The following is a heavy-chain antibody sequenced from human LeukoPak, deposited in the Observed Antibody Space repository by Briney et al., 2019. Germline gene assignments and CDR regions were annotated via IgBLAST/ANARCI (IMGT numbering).Heavy chain of an antibody. D-gene: IGHD2-2*02. CDR3: ARGKYQLLYVPY. CDR1: GYTFTSYG. Sequence: GASVKVSCKASGYTFTSYGISWVRQAPGQGLEWMGWMNPNSGNTGYAQKFQGRVTMTRNTSISTAYMELSSLRSEDTAVYYCARGKYQLLYVPYWGQGTLVTVSS. V-gene: IGHV1-8*02. CDR2: MNPNSGNT. J-gene: IGHJ4*02.